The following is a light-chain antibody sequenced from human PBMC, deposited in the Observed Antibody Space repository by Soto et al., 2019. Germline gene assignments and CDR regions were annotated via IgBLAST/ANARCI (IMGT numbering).Light chain of an antibody. J-gene: IGKJ3*01. CDR1: QDISNY. V-gene: IGKV1-33*01. CDR3: HQYDNLPPLT. CDR2: AAS. Sequence: DIQMTQSPSSLSASVGDRVTITCQASQDISNYLNWYQQKPGKAPKLLIYAASTLETGVPSRYSGSGSGTDFTFTISSLQPEDIATYYCHQYDNLPPLTFGPGTKVDIK.